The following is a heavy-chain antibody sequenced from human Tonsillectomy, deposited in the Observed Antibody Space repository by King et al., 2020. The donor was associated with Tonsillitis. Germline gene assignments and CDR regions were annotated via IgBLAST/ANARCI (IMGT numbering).Heavy chain of an antibody. Sequence: VQLVESGGGLVKPGGSLSLSCAAPGFTFSDYYMTWIRQAPGKGREWGSYISSSVTYTNYADSVRGRFTISSDNAKNSLYLQLNSLRADDTAVYYCAGGLTMVATENSRFDYWGQGTLVSVSS. CDR2: ISSSVTYT. CDR3: AGGLTMVATENSRFDY. CDR1: GFTFSDYY. V-gene: IGHV3-11*05. D-gene: IGHD4/OR15-4a*01. J-gene: IGHJ4*02.